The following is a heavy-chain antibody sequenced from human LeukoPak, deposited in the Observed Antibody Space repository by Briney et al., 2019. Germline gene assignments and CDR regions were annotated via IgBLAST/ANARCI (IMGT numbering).Heavy chain of an antibody. Sequence: SVKVSCKASGYTFTDYYMHWVRQAPGQGLEWMGRIIPILGIANYAQKFQGRVTITADKSTSTAYMELNRLTYDDTAVYYCGRDRHWNQGNFDYWGQGTLVTVSS. D-gene: IGHD1-1*01. CDR3: GRDRHWNQGNFDY. V-gene: IGHV1-69*04. CDR1: GYTFTDYY. CDR2: IIPILGIA. J-gene: IGHJ4*02.